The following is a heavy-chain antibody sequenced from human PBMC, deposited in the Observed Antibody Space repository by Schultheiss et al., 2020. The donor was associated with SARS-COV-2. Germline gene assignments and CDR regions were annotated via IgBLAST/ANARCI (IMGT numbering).Heavy chain of an antibody. CDR1: GGSISSGSYY. D-gene: IGHD3-3*01. Sequence: SETLSLTCTVSGGSISSGSYYWSWIRQPAGKGLEWIGRIYTSGSTNYNPSLKSRVTISVDTSKNQFSLKLSSVTAADTAVYYCAREGYFWSGYFQDYWGQGTLVTVSS. J-gene: IGHJ4*02. CDR3: AREGYFWSGYFQDY. CDR2: IYTSGST. V-gene: IGHV4-61*02.